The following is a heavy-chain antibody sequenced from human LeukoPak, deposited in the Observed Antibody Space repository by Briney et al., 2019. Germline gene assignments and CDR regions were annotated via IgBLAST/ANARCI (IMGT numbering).Heavy chain of an antibody. CDR2: INPNSGGT. Sequence: GASVKVSCKASGYTFTAYYMHWVRQAPGQGLEWMGWINPNSGGTKYAQKFQGRVTMTRDTSISTAYMELSSLRSDDTAVYYCAKVGGYSGYDYGYFDYWSQGTLVTVSS. D-gene: IGHD5-12*01. V-gene: IGHV1-2*02. CDR1: GYTFTAYY. J-gene: IGHJ4*02. CDR3: AKVGGYSGYDYGYFDY.